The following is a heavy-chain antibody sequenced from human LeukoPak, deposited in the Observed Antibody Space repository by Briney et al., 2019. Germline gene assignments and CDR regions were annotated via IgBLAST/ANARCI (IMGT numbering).Heavy chain of an antibody. CDR3: ARGPHYYDSSGYYEG. D-gene: IGHD3-22*01. J-gene: IGHJ4*02. CDR2: IIPIFGTA. V-gene: IGHV1-69*05. Sequence: ASVKVSCKASGGTFSSYAISWVRQAPGQGLEWMGGIIPIFGTANYAQKFQGRVTITTDESTSTAYMELSSLRSEDTAVYYCARGPHYYDSSGYYEGWGQGTLVTVSS. CDR1: GGTFSSYA.